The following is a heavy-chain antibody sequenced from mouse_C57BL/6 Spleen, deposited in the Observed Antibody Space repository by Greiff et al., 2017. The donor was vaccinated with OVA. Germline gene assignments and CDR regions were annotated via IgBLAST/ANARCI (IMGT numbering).Heavy chain of an antibody. V-gene: IGHV1-26*01. D-gene: IGHD1-2*01. CDR2: INPNNGGT. CDR3: ARPITTRYYAMDY. Sequence: EVQLQQSRPELVKPGASVKISCKASGYTFTDYYMNWVKQSHGKSLEWIGDINPNNGGTSYNQKFKGKATLTVDKSSSTAYMELRSLTSEDSAVYYCARPITTRYYAMDYWGQGTSVTVSS. CDR1: GYTFTDYY. J-gene: IGHJ4*01.